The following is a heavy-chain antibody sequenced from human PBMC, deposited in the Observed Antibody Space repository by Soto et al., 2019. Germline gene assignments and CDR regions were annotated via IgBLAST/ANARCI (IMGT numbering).Heavy chain of an antibody. D-gene: IGHD3-22*01. J-gene: IGHJ4*02. Sequence: GGSLRLSCAASGFTFSSYAMHWVRQAPGKGLEWVALISYDGSDKDYADSVKGRFTISRDNSRNTLFLQMNSLRAEDTAVYYCARDSYKCYYSSGHYRSPAYWGQGTLVTVSS. CDR1: GFTFSSYA. CDR2: ISYDGSDK. CDR3: ARDSYKCYYSSGHYRSPAY. V-gene: IGHV3-30-3*01.